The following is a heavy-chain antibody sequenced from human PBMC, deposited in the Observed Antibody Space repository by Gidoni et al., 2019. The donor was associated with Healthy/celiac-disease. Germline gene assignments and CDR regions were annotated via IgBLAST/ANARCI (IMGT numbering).Heavy chain of an antibody. Sequence: EVQLLASGGGLVQPGGSLRLSFADSGFTCSSYAMSWVRQAPGKGLEGVSVISGSGGSTYYADSVKGRFTISRDNSKNTLYLEMNSLRAEDTAVYYCAKDLPSVDDAVDIWGQGTMVTVSS. CDR3: AKDLPSVDDAVDI. CDR1: GFTCSSYA. D-gene: IGHD2-15*01. V-gene: IGHV3-23*01. CDR2: ISGSGGST. J-gene: IGHJ3*02.